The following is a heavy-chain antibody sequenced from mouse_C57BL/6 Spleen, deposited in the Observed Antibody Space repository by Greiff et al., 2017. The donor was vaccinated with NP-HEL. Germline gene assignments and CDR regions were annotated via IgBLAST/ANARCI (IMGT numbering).Heavy chain of an antibody. D-gene: IGHD1-1*01. CDR3: ARGDYYGTMDY. Sequence: EVMLVESGGGLVKPGGSLKLSCAASGFTFSDYGMHWVRQAPEKGLEWVAYISSGSSTIYYADTVKGRFTISRDNAKNTLFLQMTSLRSEDTAMYYCARGDYYGTMDYWGKGTSVTVSS. J-gene: IGHJ4*01. V-gene: IGHV5-17*01. CDR1: GFTFSDYG. CDR2: ISSGSSTI.